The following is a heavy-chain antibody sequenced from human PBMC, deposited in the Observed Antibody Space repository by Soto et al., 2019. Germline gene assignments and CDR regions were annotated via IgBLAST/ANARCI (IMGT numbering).Heavy chain of an antibody. CDR1: GFPFNDYY. J-gene: IGHJ4*02. D-gene: IGHD2-21*01. CDR2: ISPKSTFR. Sequence: GSLRLSCATSGFPFNDYYMTWIRQAPGKGLEWLSHISPKSTFRNYADSVKGRFTISRDNTESSLFLQMNSLGVDDTAVYSCVRGGGGGLFEHWGQGVLVTVSS. V-gene: IGHV3-11*06. CDR3: VRGGGGGLFEH.